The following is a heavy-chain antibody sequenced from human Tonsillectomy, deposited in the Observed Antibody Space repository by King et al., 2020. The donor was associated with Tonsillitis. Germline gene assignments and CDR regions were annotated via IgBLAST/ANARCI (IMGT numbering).Heavy chain of an antibody. CDR1: GYSFTSYW. D-gene: IGHD5-12*01. V-gene: IGHV5-51*01. CDR2: IYPGDSDT. Sequence: QLVQSGAEVKKPGESLKISCKGSGYSFTSYWIGWVRQMPGKGLEWMGIIYPGDSDTRYSPSLQGQVTISANKSISTAYLQWNSLKASDTAMYYCARQKYSDYDGWWYDYWGQGTLVTVSS. J-gene: IGHJ4*02. CDR3: ARQKYSDYDGWWYDY.